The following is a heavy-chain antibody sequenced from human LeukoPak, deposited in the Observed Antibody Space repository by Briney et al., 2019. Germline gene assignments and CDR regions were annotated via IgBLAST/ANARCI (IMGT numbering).Heavy chain of an antibody. CDR2: ISYDGSNQ. CDR1: GFTLSSYA. Sequence: GRSLRLSCAAPGFTLSSYAVHWVRQAPGKGLEWVAVISYDGSNQYYADSVKGRFTISRDSSKNTLYLQMNSLRAEDTAVYYCARGGGAYYDSSGYHSLDYWGQGTLVTVSS. D-gene: IGHD3-22*01. CDR3: ARGGGAYYDSSGYHSLDY. J-gene: IGHJ4*02. V-gene: IGHV3-30*01.